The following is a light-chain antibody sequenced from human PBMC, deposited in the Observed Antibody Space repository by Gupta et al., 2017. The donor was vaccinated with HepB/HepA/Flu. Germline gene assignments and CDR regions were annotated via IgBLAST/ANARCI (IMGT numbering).Light chain of an antibody. CDR2: DAS. Sequence: IVLTQSPATLSLSPGERAPLSCRASQSVSSYLAWYQQKPGQAPRLLIYDASNRATGIPARFSGSGSGTDFTLTISSLEPEDFAVYYCQHRSNWPWTFGQGTKVQIK. CDR3: QHRSNWPWT. CDR1: QSVSSY. V-gene: IGKV3-11*01. J-gene: IGKJ1*01.